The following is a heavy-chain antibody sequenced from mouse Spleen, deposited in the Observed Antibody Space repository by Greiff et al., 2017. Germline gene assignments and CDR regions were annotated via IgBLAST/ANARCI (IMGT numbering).Heavy chain of an antibody. J-gene: IGHJ1*01. CDR1: GYAFSSSW. CDR2: IYPGDGDT. V-gene: IGHV1-82*01. CDR3: ARGTEDWYFDV. D-gene: IGHD3-3*01. Sequence: VQLQASGPELVKPGASVKISCKASGYAFSSSWMNWVKQRPGKGLEWIGRIYPGDGDTNYNGKFKGKATLTADKSSSTAYMQLSSLTSEDSAVYFCARGTEDWYFDVWGAGTTVTVSS.